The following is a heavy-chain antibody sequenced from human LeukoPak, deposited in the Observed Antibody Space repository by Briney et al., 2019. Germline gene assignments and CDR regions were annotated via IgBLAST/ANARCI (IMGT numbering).Heavy chain of an antibody. CDR3: AKGFSSPLPDY. D-gene: IGHD6-6*01. Sequence: PGGSLRLSCVASGFTFSDYAMTWVRQAPRKGLEWVSAISGSGVTTYYSDSVKGRFSVSRDNSKNTLYLQMNSLRAEDTAIYYCAKGFSSPLPDYWGQGTLVTVSS. J-gene: IGHJ4*02. V-gene: IGHV3-23*01. CDR1: GFTFSDYA. CDR2: ISGSGVTT.